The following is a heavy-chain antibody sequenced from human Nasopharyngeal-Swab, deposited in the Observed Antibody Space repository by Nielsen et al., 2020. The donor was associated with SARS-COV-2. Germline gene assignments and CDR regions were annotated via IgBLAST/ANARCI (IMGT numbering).Heavy chain of an antibody. CDR3: ARRAARDGYNYEVDP. V-gene: IGHV5-51*01. CDR1: GYSFVNPW. D-gene: IGHD5-24*01. J-gene: IGHJ5*02. CDR2: VYPGNSEV. Sequence: GESLKISCMASGYSFVNPWIGWVRQNPGKGLEWMGMVYPGNSEVAYSPSFQGQVTISADKSINTAYLQWSRLRPSDTGMYFCARRAARDGYNYEVDPWGQGTLVTVSS.